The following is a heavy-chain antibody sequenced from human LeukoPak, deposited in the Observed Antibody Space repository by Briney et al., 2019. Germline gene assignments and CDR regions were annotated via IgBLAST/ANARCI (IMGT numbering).Heavy chain of an antibody. D-gene: IGHD3-10*01. CDR3: AKDSKGEGMDYFDY. CDR1: GFTFSSYG. Sequence: GGSLRLACAASGFTFSSYGMHWVRQAPGKGLEWVAVISYDGSNKYYADSVKGRFTISRDNSKNTLYLQMNSLRAEDTAVYYCAKDSKGEGMDYFDYWGQGTLVTVSS. CDR2: ISYDGSNK. V-gene: IGHV3-30*18. J-gene: IGHJ4*02.